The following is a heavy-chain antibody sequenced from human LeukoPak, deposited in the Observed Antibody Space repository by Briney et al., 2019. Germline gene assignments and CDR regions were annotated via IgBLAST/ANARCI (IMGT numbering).Heavy chain of an antibody. D-gene: IGHD3-10*01. CDR1: GVSISSYY. CDR3: ARVGYYYGSGTSQGLDV. J-gene: IGHJ6*02. V-gene: IGHV4-59*01. Sequence: SETLSLTCTVSGVSISSYYWSWLRQPPGKGLEWIGYIYYSGSTNYNPSLKSRVTISVDTSKNQFSLKLSSVTAADTAVYYCARVGYYYGSGTSQGLDVWGQGTTVTVSS. CDR2: IYYSGST.